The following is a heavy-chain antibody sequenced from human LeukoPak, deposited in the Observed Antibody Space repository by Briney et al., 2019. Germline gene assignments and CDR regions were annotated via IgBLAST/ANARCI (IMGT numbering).Heavy chain of an antibody. D-gene: IGHD6-19*01. CDR3: AKVGDSGWYVNYMDV. Sequence: PGRSLRLSCAASGLTCSSYGMHWVRQAPGKGLEWVAVISYDGSNKYYADSVKGRFTISRDNSKNTLYLQMNSLRAEDTAVYYYAKVGDSGWYVNYMDVWGKGTTVTVSS. J-gene: IGHJ6*03. CDR1: GLTCSSYG. V-gene: IGHV3-30*18. CDR2: ISYDGSNK.